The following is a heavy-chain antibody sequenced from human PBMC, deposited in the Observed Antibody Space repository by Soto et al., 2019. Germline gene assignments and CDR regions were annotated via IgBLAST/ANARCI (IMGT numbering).Heavy chain of an antibody. D-gene: IGHD6-19*01. CDR3: VVMGNVAVSNPRSFDY. CDR1: GATFSGYA. V-gene: IGHV1-69*18. CDR2: IVPIFETL. Sequence: QVQLVQSGAEVKKPGSSVKVSCKASGATFSGYAINWVRQAPGQGLEWLGRIVPIFETLNYAERFQGRVAITADESTTTVHMELTNLTHEDTAVYYCVVMGNVAVSNPRSFDYWGQGTQVTVSS. J-gene: IGHJ4*02.